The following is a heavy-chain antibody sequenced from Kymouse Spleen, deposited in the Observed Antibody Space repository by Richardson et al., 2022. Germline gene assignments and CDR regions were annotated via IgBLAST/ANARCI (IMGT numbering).Heavy chain of an antibody. CDR1: GGSISSYY. J-gene: IGHJ2*01. CDR3: ARRVYSSSLWYFDL. D-gene: IGHD6-6*01. V-gene: IGHV4-59*01. CDR2: IYYSGST. Sequence: QVQLQESGPGLVKPSETLSLTCTVSGGSISSYYWSWIRQPPGKGLEWIGYIYYSGSTNYNPSLKSRVTISVDTSKNQFSLKLSSVTAADTAVYYCARRVYSSSLWYFDLWGRGTLVTVSS.